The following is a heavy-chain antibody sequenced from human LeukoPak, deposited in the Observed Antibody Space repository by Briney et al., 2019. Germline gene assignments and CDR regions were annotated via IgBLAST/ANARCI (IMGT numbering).Heavy chain of an antibody. Sequence: GSLRLSCAASGFTFSSYAMSWVRQAPGKGLEWVSAISGSGGSTYYADSVKGRFTISRDNSKNTLYLQMNSLRAEDTAVYYCAKATYYDFWSGYYPFDYWGQGTLVTVSS. V-gene: IGHV3-23*01. CDR2: ISGSGGST. J-gene: IGHJ4*02. CDR1: GFTFSSYA. D-gene: IGHD3-3*01. CDR3: AKATYYDFWSGYYPFDY.